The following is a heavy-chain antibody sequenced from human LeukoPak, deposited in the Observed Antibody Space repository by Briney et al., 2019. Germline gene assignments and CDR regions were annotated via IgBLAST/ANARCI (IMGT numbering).Heavy chain of an antibody. V-gene: IGHV4-59*01. CDR2: IYYSGST. CDR3: AKTYYYGSGSYYSPHGMDV. J-gene: IGHJ6*02. Sequence: PSETLSLTCTVSGGSISSYYWNWIRQPPGKGLEWIGYIYYSGSTNYNPSLKSRVTISVDTSKNQFSLKLSSVTAADTAVYYCAKTYYYGSGSYYSPHGMDVWGQGTTVTVSS. D-gene: IGHD3-10*01. CDR1: GGSISSYY.